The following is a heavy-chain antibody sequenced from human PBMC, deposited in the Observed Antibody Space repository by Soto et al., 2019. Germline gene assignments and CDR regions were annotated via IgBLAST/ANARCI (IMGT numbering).Heavy chain of an antibody. CDR3: ARGTRALITSSFAY. CDR1: GDAISNYY. J-gene: IGHJ4*03. D-gene: IGHD1-20*01. CDR2: VHESGST. Sequence: SETLSLTCSVSGDAISNYYWSWIRQTPGRGLEWIGCVHESGSTDYNPSLRGRVIISLHTSKSQFSLSLRSATAADTATYYCARGTRALITSSFAYWGQGTTVTVSS. V-gene: IGHV4-59*03.